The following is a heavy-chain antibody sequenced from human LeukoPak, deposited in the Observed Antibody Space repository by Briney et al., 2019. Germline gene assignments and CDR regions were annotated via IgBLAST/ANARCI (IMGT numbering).Heavy chain of an antibody. J-gene: IGHJ3*02. CDR1: GYTSTSYY. Sequence: ASVKVSCEASGYTSTSYYMHWVRQAPGQGLEWMGIINPSGGSTSYAQKFQGRVTMTRDTSTSTVYMELSSLRSEDTAVYYCARDRTMIVVVTPDDAFDIWGQGTMVTVSS. CDR3: ARDRTMIVVVTPDDAFDI. V-gene: IGHV1-46*01. D-gene: IGHD3-22*01. CDR2: INPSGGST.